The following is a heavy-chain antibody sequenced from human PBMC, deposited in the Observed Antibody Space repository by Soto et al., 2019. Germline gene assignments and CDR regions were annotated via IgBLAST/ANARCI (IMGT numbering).Heavy chain of an antibody. CDR3: ARHIAVSGTRGFDF. J-gene: IGHJ4*01. CDR2: IYHSGAT. D-gene: IGHD6-19*01. Sequence: QVQLQESGPGLMKPSGTLSLTCAVSGGSISTNWWRWVRQPPGKGLEWIGEIYHSGATNYNPSLKNRVTMSVDKSQNHLSLNLNSVTAADPAVYYCARHIAVSGTRGFDFWGHGTLVTVSS. CDR1: GGSISTNW. V-gene: IGHV4-4*02.